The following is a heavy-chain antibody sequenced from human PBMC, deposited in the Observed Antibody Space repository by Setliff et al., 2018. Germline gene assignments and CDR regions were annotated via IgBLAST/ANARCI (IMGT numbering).Heavy chain of an antibody. CDR3: ARDPNGDYIGAFDP. CDR1: GFTFNSYA. CDR2: GSTGKT. Sequence: GGSLRLSCAASGFTFNSYAMSWVRQAPRKGLEWVSGGSTGKTDYADSVEGRFAISRDNSGSILYLLMNSLRGEDTATYYCARDPNGDYIGAFDPWGQGIQVTVSS. D-gene: IGHD4-17*01. V-gene: IGHV3-23*01. J-gene: IGHJ5*02.